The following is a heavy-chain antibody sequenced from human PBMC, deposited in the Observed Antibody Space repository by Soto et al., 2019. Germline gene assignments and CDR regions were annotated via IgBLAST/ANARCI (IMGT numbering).Heavy chain of an antibody. V-gene: IGHV4-34*01. J-gene: IGHJ4*02. CDR1: GGSFSGYY. Sequence: SETLSLTCAVYGGSFSGYYWSWIRQPPGKGLEWIGEINHSGSTNYNPSLKSRVTISVDTSKNQFSLKLSSVTAADTAVYYCARGRYFDYWGQGTLVTVSS. CDR3: ARGRYFDY. CDR2: INHSGST.